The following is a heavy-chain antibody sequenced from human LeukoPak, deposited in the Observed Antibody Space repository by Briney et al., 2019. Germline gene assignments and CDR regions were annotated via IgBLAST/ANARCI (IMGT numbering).Heavy chain of an antibody. CDR3: ARDSGSYSYFDY. D-gene: IGHD1-26*01. CDR2: MNPNSGNT. Sequence: ASVKVSCKASGYTFTSSEINWVRQATGQGLEWMGWMNPNSGNTGYAQKFQGRVTITADKSTSTAYMELSSLRSEDTAVYYCARDSGSYSYFDYWGQGTLVTVSS. J-gene: IGHJ4*02. CDR1: GYTFTSSE. V-gene: IGHV1-8*01.